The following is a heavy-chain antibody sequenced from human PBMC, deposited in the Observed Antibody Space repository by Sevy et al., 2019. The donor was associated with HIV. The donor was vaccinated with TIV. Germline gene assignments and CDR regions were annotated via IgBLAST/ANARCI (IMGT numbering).Heavy chain of an antibody. CDR2: ISYRGAT. J-gene: IGHJ5*02. V-gene: IGHV4-39*01. Sequence: SETLSLTCSVSGGSIATFGSFWGWIRQPPGKGWEWVGGISYRGATNYNPSLKSRATISVDTSKSQLSLKLTSLTPADTAVYYCARIYDHWGQGVLVTVSS. CDR3: ARIYDH. CDR1: GGSIATFGSF.